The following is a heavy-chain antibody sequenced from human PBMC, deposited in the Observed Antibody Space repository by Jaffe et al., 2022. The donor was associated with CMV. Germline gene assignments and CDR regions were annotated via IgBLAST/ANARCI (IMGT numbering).Heavy chain of an antibody. CDR2: ISWNSGRI. V-gene: IGHV3-9*01. Sequence: EMQLVESGGGLVQPGRSLRLSCVGSEFNFKDYPIHWVRQAPGKGLEWVSGISWNSGRIEYADSVKGRFTISRDNAKNSLYLEMNSLRIEDTALYYCARDKLRFSPFRGYYFDFWGRGTLVTVSS. CDR3: ARDKLRFSPFRGYYFDF. D-gene: IGHD3-10*01. CDR1: EFNFKDYP. J-gene: IGHJ4*02.